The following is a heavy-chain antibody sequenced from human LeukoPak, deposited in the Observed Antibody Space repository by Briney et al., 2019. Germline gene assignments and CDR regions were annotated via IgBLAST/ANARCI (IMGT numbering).Heavy chain of an antibody. J-gene: IGHJ4*02. CDR1: GFTFSSYG. D-gene: IGHD3-22*01. CDR2: IRYDGSNK. CDR3: AKDGPYYDSSGYYFDY. Sequence: GGSLRLSCAASGFTFSSYGMHWVRQAPGKGLEGGAFIRYDGSNKYSADSVRGGFTISRDNSKNTLYLQMNSLRAEDTAVYYCAKDGPYYDSSGYYFDYWGQGTLVTVSS. V-gene: IGHV3-30*02.